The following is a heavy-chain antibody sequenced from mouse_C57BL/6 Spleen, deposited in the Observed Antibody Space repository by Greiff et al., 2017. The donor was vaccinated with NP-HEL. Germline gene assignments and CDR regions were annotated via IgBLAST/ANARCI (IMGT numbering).Heavy chain of an antibody. D-gene: IGHD2-4*01. J-gene: IGHJ4*01. V-gene: IGHV1-52*01. CDR1: GYTFTSYW. CDR2: IDPSDSET. Sequence: VQLQQSGAELVRPGSSVKLSCKASGYTFTSYWMHWVKQRPIQGLEWIGNIDPSDSETHYNQKFKDKATLTVDKSSSTAYMQLSSLTSEDSAVYYCARSYYDYDGAMDYWGQGTSVTVSS. CDR3: ARSYYDYDGAMDY.